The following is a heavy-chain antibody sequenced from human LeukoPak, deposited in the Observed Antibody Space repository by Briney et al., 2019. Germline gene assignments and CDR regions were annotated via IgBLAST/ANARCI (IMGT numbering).Heavy chain of an antibody. J-gene: IGHJ3*02. CDR3: AARFRDGLDI. V-gene: IGHV3-74*01. CDR1: GFPFSTSW. Sequence: GGSLRLSCATSGFPFSTSWVHWVRQAPGTGLLWVSRISSDVGTTEYADSVKGRFAISRDNAKNTLYLQMNSLRAEDTAVYYCAARFRDGLDIWGQGTMVTVSS. CDR2: ISSDVGTT.